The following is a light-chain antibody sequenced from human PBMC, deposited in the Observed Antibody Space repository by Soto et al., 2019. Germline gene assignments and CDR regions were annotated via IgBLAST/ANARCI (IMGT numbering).Light chain of an antibody. V-gene: IGLV2-8*01. J-gene: IGLJ2*01. CDR1: SSEVGGYNY. CDR2: EVS. Sequence: QSALTQPPSASGSPGQSVTISCTGSSSEVGGYNYVSWYQQHPGKAPKIMIYEVSKRPSGVPDRLSGSKSGNTASLTVSGLQAEDEADYYCSSYGGSNTVVFGGATKVTVL. CDR3: SSYGGSNTVV.